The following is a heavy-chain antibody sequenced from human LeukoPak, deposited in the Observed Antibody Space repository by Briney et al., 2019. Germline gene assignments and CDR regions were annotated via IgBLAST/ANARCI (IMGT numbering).Heavy chain of an antibody. D-gene: IGHD6-19*01. J-gene: IGHJ4*02. CDR1: GGSISSSSYY. CDR3: ARLGYSSGWYYFDY. V-gene: IGHV4-39*01. CDR2: IYYSGST. Sequence: SPSETLSLTCTVSGGSISSSSYYWGWIRQPPGKGLEWIGSIYYSGSTYYNPSFKSRVTISVDTSKNQFSLKLSSVTAADAAVYYCARLGYSSGWYYFDYWGQGTLVTVSS.